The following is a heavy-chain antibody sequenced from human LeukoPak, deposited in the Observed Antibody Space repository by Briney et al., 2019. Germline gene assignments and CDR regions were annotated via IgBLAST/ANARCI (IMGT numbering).Heavy chain of an antibody. V-gene: IGHV1-2*02. J-gene: IGHJ5*02. CDR3: AYSSGPVERFDP. Sequence: GASVKVSCKASGYTFTGYYMHWVRQAPAQGLEWMGCINPNSGGTNYAQKFQGRVTMTRDTSISTAYMELSRLRSDDTAVYYCAYSSGPVERFDPWGQGTLVTVSS. D-gene: IGHD3-22*01. CDR1: GYTFTGYY. CDR2: INPNSGGT.